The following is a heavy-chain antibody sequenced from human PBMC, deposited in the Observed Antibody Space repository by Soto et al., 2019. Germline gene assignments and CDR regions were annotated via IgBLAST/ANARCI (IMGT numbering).Heavy chain of an antibody. V-gene: IGHV1-8*01. CDR3: ARASYLDPAFDI. Sequence: QVQLVQSGAEVKRPGASVKVSCKASGYTFTSYDFNWVRQAPGHGLEWMGWVNPNSGNTDYAQKFQGRVTMTRNTSIRTAYMELSSLRSVDTAVYYCARASYLDPAFDIWGQGTMVTVSS. CDR2: VNPNSGNT. D-gene: IGHD2-2*03. CDR1: GYTFTSYD. J-gene: IGHJ3*02.